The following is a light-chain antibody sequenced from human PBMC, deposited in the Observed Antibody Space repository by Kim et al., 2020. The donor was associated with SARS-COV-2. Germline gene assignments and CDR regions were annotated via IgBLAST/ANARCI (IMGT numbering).Light chain of an antibody. CDR2: AAS. Sequence: DIQMTQSPSFLSASVGDRVTITCRASHTIQTNLNWYQQRPGKAPTLLIYAASNSPSGVPPRFGGSGSGRDFTLTIRSLQPEDIATYYCQQSFSFPLTFGGGTKVYIK. CDR3: QQSFSFPLT. J-gene: IGKJ4*01. CDR1: HTIQTN. V-gene: IGKV1-39*01.